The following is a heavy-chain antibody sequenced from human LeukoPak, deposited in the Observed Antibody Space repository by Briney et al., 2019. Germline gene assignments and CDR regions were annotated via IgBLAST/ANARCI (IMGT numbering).Heavy chain of an antibody. CDR1: GGSISSGDYY. Sequence: TLSLTCTVSGGSISSGDYYWSWIRQPPGKGLEWIGYIYYSGSTYYNPSLKSRVTISVDTSRNQSSLKLSSVTAADTAVYYCARSRSGYSYDHAALEIWGQGTLVTVSS. V-gene: IGHV4-30-4*01. CDR3: ARSRSGYSYDHAALEI. J-gene: IGHJ3*02. CDR2: IYYSGST. D-gene: IGHD5-18*01.